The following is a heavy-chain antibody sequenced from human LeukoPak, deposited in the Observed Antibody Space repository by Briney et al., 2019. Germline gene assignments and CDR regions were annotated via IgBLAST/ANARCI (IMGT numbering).Heavy chain of an antibody. J-gene: IGHJ4*02. D-gene: IGHD6-13*01. V-gene: IGHV1-18*01. Sequence: ISAYNGNTDYAQKLQGKVTMTTDTSTSTAYMELRSLRSDDTAVYYCARDPIAAAGKGGFDYWGQGTLVTVSS. CDR2: ISAYNGNT. CDR3: ARDPIAAAGKGGFDY.